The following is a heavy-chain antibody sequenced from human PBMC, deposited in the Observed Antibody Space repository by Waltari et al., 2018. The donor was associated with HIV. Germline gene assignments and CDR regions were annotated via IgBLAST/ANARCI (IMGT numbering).Heavy chain of an antibody. CDR3: ARGRRDGYTRDFDY. J-gene: IGHJ4*02. D-gene: IGHD5-12*01. CDR1: GGSINSSSYY. Sequence: QLQLQESGPGLVKPSETLSLTCTVAGGSINSSSYYGSWIRQPPGKGLEWIGSIYSGSAYYNPSLKSRVTISVDTSNNQFSLKLSSVTAADTAVYYCARGRRDGYTRDFDYWGQGILVTVSS. CDR2: IYSGSA. V-gene: IGHV4-39*07.